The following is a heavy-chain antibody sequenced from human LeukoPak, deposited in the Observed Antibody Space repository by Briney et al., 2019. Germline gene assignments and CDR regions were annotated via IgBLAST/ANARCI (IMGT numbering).Heavy chain of an antibody. CDR3: AKAGSGSYYSPFDY. CDR2: ISGSGGST. Sequence: QPGGSLRLSCAASGFTFSSYAMSWVRQAPGEGLGWGSGISGSGGSTYYADSVKGRFTISRDKSKNKLYLQMNSLRAEDTAVYYCAKAGSGSYYSPFDYWGQGTLVTVSS. J-gene: IGHJ4*02. D-gene: IGHD3-10*01. CDR1: GFTFSSYA. V-gene: IGHV3-23*01.